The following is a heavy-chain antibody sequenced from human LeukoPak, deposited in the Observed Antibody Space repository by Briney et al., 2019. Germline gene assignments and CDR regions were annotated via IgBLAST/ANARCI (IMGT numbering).Heavy chain of an antibody. J-gene: IGHJ4*02. Sequence: ASVKVSCMVSGDTLTALSMHWVRQAPGKGLEWMGGFHPEDGETIYAQKFQGRVNMTEDTSTDTAYMELSSLRSDDTAVYYCTTGKIYCSTTSCSDDYWGQGTLVTVSS. CDR3: TTGKIYCSTTSCSDDY. V-gene: IGHV1-24*01. D-gene: IGHD2-2*01. CDR1: GDTLTALS. CDR2: FHPEDGET.